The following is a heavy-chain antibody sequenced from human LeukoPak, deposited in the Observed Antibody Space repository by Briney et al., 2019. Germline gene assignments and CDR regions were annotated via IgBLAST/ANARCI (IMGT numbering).Heavy chain of an antibody. D-gene: IGHD3-9*01. CDR1: GFTFSKYS. CDR3: ARVVSYDDIVTGYPPVDSYAMDV. V-gene: IGHV3-21*01. Sequence: PGGSLRLSCAASGFTFSKYSMNWVRRAPGKGLEWVSSISRSSGYIFYADSVKGRFTISRDNAKNSLYLQMNSLRAEDSAVYYCARVVSYDDIVTGYPPVDSYAMDVWGQGTSVTVSS. CDR2: ISRSSGYI. J-gene: IGHJ6*02.